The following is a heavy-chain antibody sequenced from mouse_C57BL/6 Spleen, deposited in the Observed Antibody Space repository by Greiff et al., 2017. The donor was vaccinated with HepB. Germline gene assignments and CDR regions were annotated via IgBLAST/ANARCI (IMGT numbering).Heavy chain of an antibody. CDR1: GYTFTDYN. D-gene: IGHD6-5*01. J-gene: IGHJ1*03. V-gene: IGHV1-18*01. CDR2: INPNNGGT. CDR3: ARKGGKSYYWYFDV. Sequence: EVQLQQSGPELVKPGASVKIPCKASGYTFTDYNMDWVKQSHGKSLEWIGDINPNNGGTIYNQKFKGKATLTVDKSSSTAYMELRSLTSEDTAVYYCARKGGKSYYWYFDVWGTGTTVTVSS.